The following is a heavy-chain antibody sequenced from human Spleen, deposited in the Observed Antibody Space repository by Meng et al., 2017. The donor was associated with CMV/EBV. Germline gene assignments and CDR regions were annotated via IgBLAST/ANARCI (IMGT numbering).Heavy chain of an antibody. V-gene: IGHV3-48*04. CDR3: AKDAARQYYDSSGSYFDY. Sequence: GESLKISCAASGFTFSSYSMNWVRLAPGKGLEWVSYISSSGNIKYYADSVKGRFTISRDNARNSLYLQMNSLRVEDTAVYFCAKDAARQYYDSSGSYFDYWGLGTLVTVSS. CDR1: GFTFSSYS. CDR2: ISSSGNIK. J-gene: IGHJ4*02. D-gene: IGHD3-22*01.